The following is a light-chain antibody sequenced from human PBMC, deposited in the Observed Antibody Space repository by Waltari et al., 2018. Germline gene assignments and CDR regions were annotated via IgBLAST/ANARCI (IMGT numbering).Light chain of an antibody. J-gene: IGLJ3*02. CDR3: QTGGHGTWV. CDR1: SGHSTNV. V-gene: IGLV4-69*01. Sequence: QLVLTQSPSASASLGASVKLTCTLSSGHSTNVIAWLQKRPAEGPRYLLKGNSDGSHNKGDGIPDRFSGSSSGAERYLTISSLQSEDEADYYCQTGGHGTWVFGGGTKLTVL. CDR2: GNSDGSH.